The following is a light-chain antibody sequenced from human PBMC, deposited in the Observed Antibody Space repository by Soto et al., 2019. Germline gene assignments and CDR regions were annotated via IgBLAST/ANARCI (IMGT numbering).Light chain of an antibody. V-gene: IGKV3-15*01. J-gene: IGKJ1*01. CDR2: GAS. CDR1: QGLNRN. Sequence: ETVLTQSPATLSVSPGETATLSCTTSQGLNRNLAWYQQKLGQAPRVLIYGASTRAAGIPARFSGSGSGTEFTLTISSLQPDDFATYYCQQYNSYSWTFGQGTKVDIK. CDR3: QQYNSYSWT.